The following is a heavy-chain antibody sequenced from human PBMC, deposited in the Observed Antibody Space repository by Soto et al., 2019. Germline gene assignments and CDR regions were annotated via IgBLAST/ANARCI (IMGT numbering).Heavy chain of an antibody. Sequence: QVQLQRWGAGLLRPSETLSLTCAVSGGSFRGYYWTWLRQSPGRGLEWIGEINHSGSTNSNPSLESRLTTSVDTSKTQFSMNLTSVTAADAAVYYCARGRGFMSRNALDLWGQGTRVIVSS. CDR3: ARGRGFMSRNALDL. CDR2: INHSGST. J-gene: IGHJ3*01. V-gene: IGHV4-34*01. CDR1: GGSFRGYY.